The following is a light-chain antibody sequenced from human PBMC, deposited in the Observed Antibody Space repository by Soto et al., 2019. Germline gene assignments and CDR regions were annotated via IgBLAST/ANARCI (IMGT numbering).Light chain of an antibody. J-gene: IGLJ3*02. Sequence: QLVLTQSPSASASLGASVKLTCTLSSGHSSYAIAWHQQQPEKGPRYLMKLNSDGSHSKGDGIPDRFSGSSSGAERYLTISSLQPEDEADYYCQTWGTGYWVFGGGTKVTVL. V-gene: IGLV4-69*01. CDR3: QTWGTGYWV. CDR1: SGHSSYA. CDR2: LNSDGSH.